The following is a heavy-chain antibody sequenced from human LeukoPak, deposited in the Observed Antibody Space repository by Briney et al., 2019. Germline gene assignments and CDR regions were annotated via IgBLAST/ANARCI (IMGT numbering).Heavy chain of an antibody. Sequence: GGSLRLSCAASGFTFSSYGMHWVRLAPGKGQEWVAVIWYDGSNKYYTDSVKGRFTISRDNSKNTLYLQMNSLRAEDTAVYYCAKDRVGTSPDYFDYWGQGTLVTVSS. CDR1: GFTFSSYG. CDR2: IWYDGSNK. V-gene: IGHV3-33*06. CDR3: AKDRVGTSPDYFDY. J-gene: IGHJ4*02. D-gene: IGHD3-10*01.